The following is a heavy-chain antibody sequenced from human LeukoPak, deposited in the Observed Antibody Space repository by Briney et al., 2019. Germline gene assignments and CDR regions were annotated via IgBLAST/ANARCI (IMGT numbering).Heavy chain of an antibody. CDR1: GFTFSSYA. J-gene: IGHJ4*02. CDR3: ATAIVGAEESDY. Sequence: GGSLTLSCAASGFTFSSYAMSWVRQAPGKGLEWVSAISGSGGSTYYADSVKGRFTISRDNSKNTLYLQMNSLRAEDTAVYYCATAIVGAEESDYWGQGTLVTVSS. CDR2: ISGSGGST. V-gene: IGHV3-23*01. D-gene: IGHD1-26*01.